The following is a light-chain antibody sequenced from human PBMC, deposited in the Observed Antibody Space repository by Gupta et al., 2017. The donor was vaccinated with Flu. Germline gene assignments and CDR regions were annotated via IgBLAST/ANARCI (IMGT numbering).Light chain of an antibody. CDR2: LVS. CDR1: TSLVSQGVDTY. Sequence: LRPAAALYRVSITSLVSQGVDTYLHWYQQRPGKAPSRLIYLVSQRETGVPARFGGSGSGTDFTLNISKVEAEDFGIYFCLQSAHRPWAFGQGTKVEIK. CDR3: LQSAHRPWA. J-gene: IGKJ1*01. V-gene: IGKV2-30*01.